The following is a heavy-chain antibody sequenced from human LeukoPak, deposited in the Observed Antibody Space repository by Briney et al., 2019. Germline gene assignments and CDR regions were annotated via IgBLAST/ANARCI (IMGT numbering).Heavy chain of an antibody. CDR1: GGSFSGYY. CDR2: INHSGST. CDR3: ARGDYCSSTSCYGVSTGWFDP. Sequence: SETLSLTFAVYGGSFSGYYWSWIRQPPGKGLEWIGEINHSGSTNYNPSLKSRVTISVDTSKNQFSQKLSSVTAADTAVYYCARGDYCSSTSCYGVSTGWFDPWGQGTLVTVSS. J-gene: IGHJ5*02. V-gene: IGHV4-34*01. D-gene: IGHD2-2*01.